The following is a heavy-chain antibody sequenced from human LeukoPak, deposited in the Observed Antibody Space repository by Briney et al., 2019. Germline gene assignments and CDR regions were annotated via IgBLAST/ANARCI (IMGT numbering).Heavy chain of an antibody. CDR3: ARWGYCSGGSCYSPAYFDY. CDR1: GFTFSSYS. D-gene: IGHD2-15*01. Sequence: GGSLRLSCAASGFTFSSYSMNWVRQAPGKGLEWVSSISSSSSYIYYADSVKGRFTISRDNAKNSLYLQMNSLRAEDTAVYYCARWGYCSGGSCYSPAYFDYWGQGTLVTVSS. V-gene: IGHV3-21*01. CDR2: ISSSSSYI. J-gene: IGHJ4*02.